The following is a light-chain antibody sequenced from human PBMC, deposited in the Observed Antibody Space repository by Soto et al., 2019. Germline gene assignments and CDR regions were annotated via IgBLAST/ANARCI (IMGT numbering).Light chain of an antibody. CDR2: SAS. V-gene: IGKV1-12*01. CDR3: QPASSFPLT. Sequence: IQVTQSPSSVSASVGDRVTITFLASQPISSWLAWYQQKPGQPPILLIYSASTLRSGVPSRFSGSESGTLFKLTITTLQPEDFATYYCQPASSFPLTFGGGTKV. J-gene: IGKJ4*01. CDR1: QPISSW.